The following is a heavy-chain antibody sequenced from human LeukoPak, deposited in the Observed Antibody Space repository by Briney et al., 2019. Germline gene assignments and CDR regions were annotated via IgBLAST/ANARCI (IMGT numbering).Heavy chain of an antibody. Sequence: ASVKVSCKASGYTFTSYGISWVRQAPGQGLEWMGWISAYNGNTNYAQKLQGRVTMTTDTSTSTAYMELRSLRSDDTAVYYCARGLEWLTRRHNWFDPWGQGTLVTVSS. CDR3: ARGLEWLTRRHNWFDP. CDR1: GYTFTSYG. CDR2: ISAYNGNT. V-gene: IGHV1-18*01. J-gene: IGHJ5*02. D-gene: IGHD3-3*01.